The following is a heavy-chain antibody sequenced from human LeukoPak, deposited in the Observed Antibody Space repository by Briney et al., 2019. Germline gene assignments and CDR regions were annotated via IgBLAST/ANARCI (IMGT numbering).Heavy chain of an antibody. Sequence: KPSETLSLTCAVYGGSFSAYHWIWIRHPPGKGLEWIGEITHSGGTNYNPSLKSRVTISVDTSKNQFALKLSSVTAGDTALYFCASSRTDLISTGARYGMDVWGKGTTVTVSS. V-gene: IGHV4-34*01. CDR1: GGSFSAYH. CDR3: ASSRTDLISTGARYGMDV. J-gene: IGHJ6*04. D-gene: IGHD2-2*01. CDR2: ITHSGGT.